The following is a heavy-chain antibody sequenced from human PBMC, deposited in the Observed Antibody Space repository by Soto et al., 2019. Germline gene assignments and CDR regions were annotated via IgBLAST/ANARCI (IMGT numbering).Heavy chain of an antibody. CDR1: GGTFSNYA. D-gene: IGHD5-12*01. Sequence: QVHLVQSGAEVKKPGSSVNVSCKASGGTFSNYAITWVRQAPGQGLEWVGRIIPIFGTTNVAQKFQGRATITADESTTTAYMELSGLRSDDTAVYYCAKDGGADGYFGNWLDPWGQGTLVTVSS. CDR3: AKDGGADGYFGNWLDP. V-gene: IGHV1-69*15. CDR2: IIPIFGTT. J-gene: IGHJ5*02.